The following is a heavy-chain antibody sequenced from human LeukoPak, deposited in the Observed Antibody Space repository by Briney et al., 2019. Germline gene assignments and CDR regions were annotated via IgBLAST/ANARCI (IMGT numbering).Heavy chain of an antibody. J-gene: IGHJ4*02. D-gene: IGHD4-17*01. CDR1: GGTFSSYA. CDR2: IIPIFGTA. V-gene: IGHV1-69*05. CDR3: ARNFETTEGGYYFDY. Sequence: SVKVSCKASGGTFSSYAISWVRQAPGQGLEWMGGIIPIFGTANYAQKFQGRVTITTDESTSTAYMELSSLRSEDTAVYYCARNFETTEGGYYFDYWGQGTLVTVSS.